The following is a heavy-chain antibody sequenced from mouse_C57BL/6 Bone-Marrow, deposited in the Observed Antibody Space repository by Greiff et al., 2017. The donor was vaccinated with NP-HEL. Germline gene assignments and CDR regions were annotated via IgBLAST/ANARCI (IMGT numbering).Heavy chain of an antibody. CDR1: GYTFTSYW. D-gene: IGHD2-5*01. CDR2: IDPSDSET. V-gene: IGHV1-52*01. J-gene: IGHJ4*01. Sequence: VQLQQPGAELVRPGSSVKLSCKASGYTFTSYWMHWVKQRPIQGLEWIGNIDPSDSETHYNPKFKDKATLTVDKSSSTSYMPLSSLTSEDSAVYYCARGYSNYDYAMDYWGQGTSVTVSS. CDR3: ARGYSNYDYAMDY.